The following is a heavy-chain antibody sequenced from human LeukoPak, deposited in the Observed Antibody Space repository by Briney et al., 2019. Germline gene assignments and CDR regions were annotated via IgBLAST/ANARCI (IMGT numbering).Heavy chain of an antibody. CDR1: GFTFSTYW. V-gene: IGHV3-7*04. D-gene: IGHD6-13*01. CDR2: IKQGGSEK. CDR3: ARASPYSSSWYADFDY. Sequence: GGSLRLSCAASGFTFSTYWMSWVRQAPGKGLEWVANIKQGGSEKYYVDSVKGRLTISRDNAKNSLYLQMNSLRAEDTAVYYCARASPYSSSWYADFDYWGQGTLVTVSS. J-gene: IGHJ4*02.